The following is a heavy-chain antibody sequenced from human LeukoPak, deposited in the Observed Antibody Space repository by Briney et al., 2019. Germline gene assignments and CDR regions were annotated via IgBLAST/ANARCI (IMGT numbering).Heavy chain of an antibody. D-gene: IGHD2-2*01. CDR3: TKDRYCSSSRCPLDY. V-gene: IGHV3-9*01. J-gene: IGHJ4*02. CDR1: GFTFDEYA. CDR2: ISWNSGIV. Sequence: PGGSLRLSCVTSGFTFDEYAMHWVRQAPGKGLEWVSSISWNSGIVGYADSVKGRFTISRDNAKNFLYLQMNSLRAEGTALYYCTKDRYCSSSRCPLDYWGQGTLVTVSS.